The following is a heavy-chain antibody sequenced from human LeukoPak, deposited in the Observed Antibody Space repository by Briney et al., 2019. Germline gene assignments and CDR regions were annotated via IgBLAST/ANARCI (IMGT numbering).Heavy chain of an antibody. CDR1: GGTFSSYA. V-gene: IGHV1-69*04. J-gene: IGHJ4*02. CDR3: ARESTNSSGLDY. CDR2: IIPILGIA. D-gene: IGHD6-6*01. Sequence: GASVKVSCKASGGTFSSYAISWVRQAPGQGLEWMGRIIPILGIANYAQKFQGRVTITADKSTSTAYMELSSLRSEDTAVYYCARESTNSSGLDYWGQGTLVTVSS.